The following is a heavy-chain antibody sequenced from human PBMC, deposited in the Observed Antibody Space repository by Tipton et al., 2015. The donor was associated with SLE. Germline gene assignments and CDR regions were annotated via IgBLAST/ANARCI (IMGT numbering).Heavy chain of an antibody. J-gene: IGHJ4*02. CDR3: AGDSSGSYYDRGGYYQLANRHFDL. Sequence: TLSLTCNVSGYSIRNGYYWGWIRQAPGKGLEWTGTIHHSGITYYNPSLKSRVTISVDTSKNQFSLKLRSVTAADTAVYYCAGDSSGSYYDRGGYYQLANRHFDLWGRGILVSVSS. V-gene: IGHV4-38-2*02. CDR2: IHHSGIT. CDR1: GYSIRNGYY. D-gene: IGHD3-22*01.